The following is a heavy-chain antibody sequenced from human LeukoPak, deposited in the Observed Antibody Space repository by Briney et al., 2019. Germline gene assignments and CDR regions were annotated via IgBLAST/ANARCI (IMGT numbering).Heavy chain of an antibody. D-gene: IGHD3-9*01. V-gene: IGHV4-34*01. CDR1: GGSFSGYH. Sequence: PSETLSLTCAVYGGSFSGYHWSWIRQPPGKGLEWIGEINHREITNYNPSLKSRVTISVDTSKNQFSLKLSSVTAADTAVYYCARAVTYHDVLTGYYRDYFDYWGQGILVTVSS. J-gene: IGHJ4*02. CDR2: INHREIT. CDR3: ARAVTYHDVLTGYYRDYFDY.